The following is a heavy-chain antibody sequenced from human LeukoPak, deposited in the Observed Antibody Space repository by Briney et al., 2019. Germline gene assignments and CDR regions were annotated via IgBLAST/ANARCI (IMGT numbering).Heavy chain of an antibody. J-gene: IGHJ4*02. V-gene: IGHV4-59*01. CDR1: GGSISNYF. CDR3: ATPKRYSGSYYLSD. Sequence: SETLSLTCTVSGGSISNYFWSWIRQPPGKGLEWIGYIYYSESTNYNPSLKNRVTISVDTSKSQFSLNLTSVTAADTAVYYCATPKRYSGSYYLSDWGQGTLVTVSS. D-gene: IGHD1-26*01. CDR2: IYYSEST.